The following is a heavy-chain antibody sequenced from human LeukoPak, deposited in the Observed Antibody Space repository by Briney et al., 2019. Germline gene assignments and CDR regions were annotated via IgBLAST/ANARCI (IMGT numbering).Heavy chain of an antibody. CDR2: IYYSGST. CDR3: ARTSSTSCPYCQFAY. Sequence: SQTLSLTCTVSGGSISSGDYYWSWIRQPPGKGLEWIGYIYYSGSTYYNPSLKSRVTISVDTSKNQFSLKLSSVTAADTAVYYCARTSSTSCPYCQFAYWGQGTLVTVSS. D-gene: IGHD2-2*01. CDR1: GGSISSGDYY. J-gene: IGHJ4*02. V-gene: IGHV4-30-4*01.